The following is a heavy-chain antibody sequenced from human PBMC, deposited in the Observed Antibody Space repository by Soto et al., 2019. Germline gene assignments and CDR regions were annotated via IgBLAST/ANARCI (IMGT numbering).Heavy chain of an antibody. CDR3: AREWGIYYYYGMDV. V-gene: IGHV1-2*04. J-gene: IGHJ6*02. D-gene: IGHD3-16*01. CDR1: GYTFTGYY. CDR2: INPNSGGT. Sequence: ASVKVSCKASGYTFTGYYMQWVRQAPGQGLEWMGWINPNSGGTNYAQKFQGWVTMTRDTSISTAYMELSRLRSDDTAVYYCAREWGIYYYYGMDVWGQGTTVTVSS.